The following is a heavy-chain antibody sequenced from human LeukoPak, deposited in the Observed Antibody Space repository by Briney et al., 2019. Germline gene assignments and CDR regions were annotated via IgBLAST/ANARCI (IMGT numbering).Heavy chain of an antibody. J-gene: IGHJ4*02. CDR2: MNPNSGNT. Sequence: ASVKVSCKASGYTFTSYDINWVRQATGQGLEWMVWMNPNSGNTGYAQKFQGRVTMTRNTSISTAYMELSSLRSEDTAVYYCARGQYSSSWYGSTEDYWGQGTLVTVSS. CDR1: GYTFTSYD. D-gene: IGHD6-13*01. CDR3: ARGQYSSSWYGSTEDY. V-gene: IGHV1-8*01.